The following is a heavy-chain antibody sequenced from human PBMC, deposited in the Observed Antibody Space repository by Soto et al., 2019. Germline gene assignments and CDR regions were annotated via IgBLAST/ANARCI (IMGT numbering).Heavy chain of an antibody. D-gene: IGHD1-7*01. J-gene: IGHJ6*02. CDR3: ASQRGVTGTYEHYSGMDV. Sequence: QVQLVQSGAEVKKPGSSVKVSCKASGGTFSSYAISWVRQAPGQGLEWMGGIIPIFGTANYAQKFQGRVTITADESTSTAYMELSSLRSEDTAVYYCASQRGVTGTYEHYSGMDVWGQGTTVTVSS. CDR2: IIPIFGTA. CDR1: GGTFSSYA. V-gene: IGHV1-69*12.